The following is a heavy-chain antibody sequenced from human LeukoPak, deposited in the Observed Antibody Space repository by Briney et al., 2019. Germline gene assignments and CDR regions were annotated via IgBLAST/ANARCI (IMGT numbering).Heavy chain of an antibody. V-gene: IGHV4-34*01. J-gene: IGHJ5*02. D-gene: IGHD6-13*01. Sequence: PSETLSLTCAVYGGSFSVYYWSWIRQPPGKGLEWIGEINHSGSTNYNPSLKSRVTISVDTSKNQFSLKLSSVTAADTAVYYCARDSAADNWFDPWGQGTLVTVSS. CDR2: INHSGST. CDR3: ARDSAADNWFDP. CDR1: GGSFSVYY.